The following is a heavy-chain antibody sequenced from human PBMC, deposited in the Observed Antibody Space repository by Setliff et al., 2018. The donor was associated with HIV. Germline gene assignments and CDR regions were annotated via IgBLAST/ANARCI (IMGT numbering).Heavy chain of an antibody. D-gene: IGHD2-8*01. CDR3: ARGTYYNGGHLPLDS. J-gene: IGHJ4*02. CDR1: GGSISSSTYY. Sequence: PSETLSLTCTVSGGSISSSTYYWGWIRQPPGKGLEWIGSINFSGRTYYNPSLKSRVTISVDTSKKQFSLNVTSVTAADTAVYYCARGTYYNGGHLPLDSLGQGALVTVSS. CDR2: INFSGRT. V-gene: IGHV4-39*01.